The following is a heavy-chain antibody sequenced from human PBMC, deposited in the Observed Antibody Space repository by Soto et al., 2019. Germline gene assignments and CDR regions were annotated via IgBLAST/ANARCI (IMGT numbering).Heavy chain of an antibody. CDR2: ISYDGSNK. Sequence: QVQLVESGGGVVQPGRSLRLSCAASGFTFSSYGMHWVRQAPGKGLEWVAVISYDGSNKYYADSVKGRFTISRDNSKNTLYLQMNSLRGEDMAVYYCAKTYGMDVWGQGTTVTVSS. J-gene: IGHJ6*02. V-gene: IGHV3-30*18. CDR3: AKTYGMDV. CDR1: GFTFSSYG.